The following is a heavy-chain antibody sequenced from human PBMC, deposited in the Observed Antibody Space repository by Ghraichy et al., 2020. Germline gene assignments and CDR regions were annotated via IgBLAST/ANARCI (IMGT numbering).Heavy chain of an antibody. D-gene: IGHD7-27*01. J-gene: IGHJ4*02. CDR3: ARGGTSGLYWGQY. Sequence: GESLNISCAASGFTFSSYWMHWVRQAPGKGLVWISHINRDGSSTNYAGSAEGRFTISRDNAKNTLYLQMNSLRAEDTAVYYCARGGTSGLYWGQYWGQGTLVTVSS. V-gene: IGHV3-74*01. CDR1: GFTFSSYW. CDR2: INRDGSST.